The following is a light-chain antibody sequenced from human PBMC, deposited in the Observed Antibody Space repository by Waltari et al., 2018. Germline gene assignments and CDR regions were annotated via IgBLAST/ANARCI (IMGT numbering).Light chain of an antibody. CDR2: GAS. CDR3: QQYGSSPLT. J-gene: IGKJ4*01. CDR1: QSVSSNY. V-gene: IGKV3-20*01. Sequence: EIVLTQSPGTLSLSLGERATLSCRASQSVSSNYLGWYQQKPGQPPRLLIYGASSRATGIPDRFSGSGSGTDFTLTISRLEPEDFAVYYCQQYGSSPLTFGGGTKVEIK.